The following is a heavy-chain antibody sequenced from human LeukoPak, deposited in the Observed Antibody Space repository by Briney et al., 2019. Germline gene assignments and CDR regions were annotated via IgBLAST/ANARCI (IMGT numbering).Heavy chain of an antibody. CDR1: GFTFSSYA. Sequence: PGGSLRLSCAASGFTFSSYAMSWVRQAPGKGLEWVSSISSSSGYIYYADSVKGRFTISRDNAKNSLYLQMNSLRAEDTAVYYCAILRDYYDSSTFDYWGQGTLVTVSS. CDR2: ISSSSGYI. CDR3: AILRDYYDSSTFDY. D-gene: IGHD3-22*01. V-gene: IGHV3-21*01. J-gene: IGHJ4*02.